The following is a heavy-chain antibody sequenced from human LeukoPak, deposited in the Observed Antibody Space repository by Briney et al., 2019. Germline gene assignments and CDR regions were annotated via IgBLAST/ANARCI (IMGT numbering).Heavy chain of an antibody. CDR3: ARSYYYDSSGYGYYYYYGMDV. CDR1: GYTFTSYG. V-gene: IGHV1-18*01. D-gene: IGHD3-22*01. CDR2: ISAYNGNT. Sequence: GASVKVSCKASGYTFTSYGISWVRLAPGQGLEWMGWISAYNGNTNYAQKLQGRVTMTTDTSTSTAYMELRSLRSDDTAVYYCARSYYYDSSGYGYYYYYGMDVWGQGTTVTVSS. J-gene: IGHJ6*02.